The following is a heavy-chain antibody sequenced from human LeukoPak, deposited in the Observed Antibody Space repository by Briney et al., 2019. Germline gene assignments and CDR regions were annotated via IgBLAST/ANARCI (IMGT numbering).Heavy chain of an antibody. CDR1: GFTFSSYG. J-gene: IGHJ6*03. D-gene: IGHD2/OR15-2a*01. CDR3: ARALSLGPAYYYYMDV. Sequence: PGGSLRLSCAASGFTFSSYGMSWVRQAPGKGLEWVSGINWNGGSTGYADSVKGRFTISRDNAKNSLYLQMNSLRAEDTALYYCARALSLGPAYYYYMDVWGKGTTVTVSS. V-gene: IGHV3-20*04. CDR2: INWNGGST.